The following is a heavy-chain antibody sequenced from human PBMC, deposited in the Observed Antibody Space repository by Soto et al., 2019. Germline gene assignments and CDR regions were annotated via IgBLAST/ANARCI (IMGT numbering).Heavy chain of an antibody. Sequence: QVQLQESGPGLVKPSQTLSLTCTVSGGSISSGDYYWSWIRQPPGKGLEWIGYIYYSGSTYYNPSLKSRVTISVDTSKNQFSLKLSSVTAADTAVYYCARGIEDIVLMVYEEEGLYYFDYWGQGTLVTVSS. CDR3: ARGIEDIVLMVYEEEGLYYFDY. J-gene: IGHJ4*02. V-gene: IGHV4-30-4*01. CDR2: IYYSGST. D-gene: IGHD2-8*01. CDR1: GGSISSGDYY.